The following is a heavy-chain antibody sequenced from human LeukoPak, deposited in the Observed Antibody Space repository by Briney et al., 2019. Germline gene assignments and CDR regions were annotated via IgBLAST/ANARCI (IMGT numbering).Heavy chain of an antibody. CDR3: ARRRVGGRDWFDP. D-gene: IGHD4-23*01. J-gene: IGHJ5*02. Sequence: GESLKISCKGSGYNFNTYWVAWVRQLPGKGLEWMGIIRPMNSDVRYSPSFQGQVTISADRSINTAYLQWSSLKASDTAMYYCARRRVGGRDWFDPWGQGTLVTVSS. CDR2: IRPMNSDV. V-gene: IGHV5-51*01. CDR1: GYNFNTYW.